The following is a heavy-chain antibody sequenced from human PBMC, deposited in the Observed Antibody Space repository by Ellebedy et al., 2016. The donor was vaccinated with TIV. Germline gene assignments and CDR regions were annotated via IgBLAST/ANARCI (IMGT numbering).Heavy chain of an antibody. D-gene: IGHD6-13*01. CDR1: GDSVSNARAA. CDR2: TYYRSKWYT. CDR3: TRVGSNWLIWDHWFDP. J-gene: IGHJ5*02. V-gene: IGHV6-1*01. Sequence: SQTLSLTCDISGDSVSNARAAWNWIRQSPSRGLEWLGRTYYRSKWYTDYAVSVQDRITINADTSKNQLSLYLKFLTPEDTAIYYCTRVGSNWLIWDHWFDPWGQGTQVTVSS.